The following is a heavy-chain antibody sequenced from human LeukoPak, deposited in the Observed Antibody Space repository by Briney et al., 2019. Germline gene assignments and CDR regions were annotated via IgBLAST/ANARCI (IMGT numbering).Heavy chain of an antibody. V-gene: IGHV3-23*01. Sequence: GGSLRLSCAASGFTFSSYAMSWVRQAPGKGLEWVSAISGSGGSTYYADSVKGRFTISRDNSKNTLYLQMNSLRAEDTAVYYCAKDREYSSSWSPFYYYYGMDVWGQGTTVTVSS. D-gene: IGHD6-13*01. CDR3: AKDREYSSSWSPFYYYYGMDV. CDR1: GFTFSSYA. CDR2: ISGSGGST. J-gene: IGHJ6*02.